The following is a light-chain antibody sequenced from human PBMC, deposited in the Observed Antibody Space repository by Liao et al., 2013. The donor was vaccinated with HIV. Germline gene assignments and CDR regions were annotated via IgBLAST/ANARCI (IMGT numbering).Light chain of an antibody. CDR1: NIGSKS. J-gene: IGLJ1*01. CDR3: QAWDSSTSYV. Sequence: SYELTQPPSVSVAPGKTARITCGGNNIGSKSVHWYQQKPGQAPVLVIYQDSKRPSGIPERFSGSNSGNTATLTISGTQAIDEADYYCQAWDSSTSYVFGTGTKVTVL. CDR2: QDS. V-gene: IGLV3-21*01.